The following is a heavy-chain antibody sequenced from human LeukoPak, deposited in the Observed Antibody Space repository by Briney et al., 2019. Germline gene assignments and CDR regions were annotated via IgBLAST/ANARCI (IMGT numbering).Heavy chain of an antibody. V-gene: IGHV4-31*03. CDR1: GGSISSGGYY. CDR3: ARSHGDYVAWFDP. Sequence: SETLSLTCTVSGGSISSGGYYWSWIRQHPGKGLEWIGYIYYSGSTYYNPSLKSRVTISVDTSKNQFSLKLSSVTAADTAVYYCARSHGDYVAWFDPWGQGTLVTVSS. D-gene: IGHD4-17*01. CDR2: IYYSGST. J-gene: IGHJ5*02.